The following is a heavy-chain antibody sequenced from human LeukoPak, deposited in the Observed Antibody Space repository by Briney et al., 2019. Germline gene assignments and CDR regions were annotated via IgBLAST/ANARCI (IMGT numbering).Heavy chain of an antibody. CDR2: ISEDGSST. J-gene: IGHJ4*02. V-gene: IGHV3-43*02. CDR3: AKKSGAPANFDY. D-gene: IGHD6-13*01. Sequence: PGGSLRLSCGASGFTFDGHVMHWVRLAPGKGLEWVSLISEDGSSTYYADSVKGRFTISRDNSKNSLYLQMNSLRTEDTALHYCAKKSGAPANFDYWGRGALVTVSS. CDR1: GFTFDGHV.